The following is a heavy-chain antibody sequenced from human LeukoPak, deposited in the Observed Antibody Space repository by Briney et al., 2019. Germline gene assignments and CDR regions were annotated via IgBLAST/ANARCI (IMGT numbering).Heavy chain of an antibody. CDR3: VRGPARGYYDGTGYDFDY. J-gene: IGHJ4*02. CDR1: GSTASGFSFINYG. Sequence: GGSLRLSCGASGSTASGFSFINYGMHWVRQAPGKGPEWLTFIHDDGFTSFYAASVQGRFTISRDNSKDTLYLQMHTLESADTAIYYCVRGPARGYYDGTGYDFDYWGQGTLVTVSS. D-gene: IGHD3-22*01. V-gene: IGHV3-30*02. CDR2: IHDDGFTS.